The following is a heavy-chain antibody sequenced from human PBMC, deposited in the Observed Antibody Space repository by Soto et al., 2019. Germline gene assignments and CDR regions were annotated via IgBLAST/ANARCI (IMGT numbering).Heavy chain of an antibody. CDR1: GFSISSYY. J-gene: IGHJ5*02. CDR2: IYYSGST. CDR3: ARMKGGSTNWFDP. V-gene: IGHV4-59*01. Sequence: SETLSLTCTFSGFSISSYYWSWIRQPPGKGLEWIGYIYYSGSTNYNPSLKSRVTISVDTSKNQFSLKVSSVTAADTAVYYCARMKGGSTNWFDPWGQGTLVTV. D-gene: IGHD2-15*01.